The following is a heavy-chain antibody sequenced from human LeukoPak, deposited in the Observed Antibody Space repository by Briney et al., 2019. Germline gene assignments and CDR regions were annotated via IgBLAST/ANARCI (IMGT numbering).Heavy chain of an antibody. J-gene: IGHJ5*02. CDR2: MNPNSGNT. D-gene: IGHD3-10*01. CDR1: GYTFTSYD. Sequence: GASVKVSCKASGYTFTSYDINWGRQATGQGLEWRGWMNPNSGNTGYAQKFQGRVTMTRYTSISTAYMELSSLRSEDTAVYYCARAPSQVLWFGGRWFDPWGQGTLVTVSS. CDR3: ARAPSQVLWFGGRWFDP. V-gene: IGHV1-8*01.